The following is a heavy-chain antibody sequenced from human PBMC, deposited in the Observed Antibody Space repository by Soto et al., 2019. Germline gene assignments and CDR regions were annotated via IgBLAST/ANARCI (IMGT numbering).Heavy chain of an antibody. CDR3: ARQPTRHSSKEENNWFDP. CDR1: GGSISSSSYY. D-gene: IGHD2-2*01. J-gene: IGHJ5*02. CDR2: IYYSGST. V-gene: IGHV4-39*01. Sequence: SETLSLTCTVSGGSISSSSYYWGWIRQPPGKGLEWIGSIYYSGSTYYNPSLKSRVTISVDTSKNQFSLKLSSVTAADTAVYYWARQPTRHSSKEENNWFDPWGQGTLVTVSS.